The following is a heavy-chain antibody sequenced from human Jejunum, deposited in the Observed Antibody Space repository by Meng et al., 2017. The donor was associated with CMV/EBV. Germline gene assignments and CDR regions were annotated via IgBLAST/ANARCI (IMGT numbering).Heavy chain of an antibody. Sequence: VRRKGSGPGLVKPSQTLSLSCAVSGASITNGEYYWNWIRQSPGKGLEWIGYIYNTGRTSYSPSLKSRVSMSVDTAKNQFSLHLSSVTVADAAVYYCASLFHFDILTGSWYWGQGALVTVSS. CDR1: GASITNGEYY. V-gene: IGHV4-30-4*08. J-gene: IGHJ4*02. D-gene: IGHD3-9*01. CDR3: ASLFHFDILTGSWY. CDR2: IYNTGRT.